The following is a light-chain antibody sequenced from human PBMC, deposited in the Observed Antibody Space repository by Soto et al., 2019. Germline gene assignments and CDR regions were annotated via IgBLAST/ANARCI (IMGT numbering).Light chain of an antibody. CDR2: GAS. CDR3: QQVYDFPHT. CDR1: QTINNY. Sequence: IQMTQSPSSLSASVGDRVTITCRTSQTINNYLNWYRQKPGKVPEVLISGASSLQLGVSSRFTGSASRTYFTLTISSLQPEDFATYYCQQVYDFPHTFGQGTKVEV. V-gene: IGKV1-39*01. J-gene: IGKJ2*01.